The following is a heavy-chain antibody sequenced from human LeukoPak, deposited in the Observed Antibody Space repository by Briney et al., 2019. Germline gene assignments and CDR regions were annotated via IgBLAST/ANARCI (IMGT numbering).Heavy chain of an antibody. Sequence: PRGSLRLSXAASGFTFSSYWMSWVRQAPGKGLEWVANIKQDGSEKYYVDSVKGRFTISRDNAKNSLYLQMNSLRAEDTAVYYCARTVPITIFGSFDYWGQGTLVTVSS. J-gene: IGHJ4*02. CDR3: ARTVPITIFGSFDY. CDR1: GFTFSSYW. CDR2: IKQDGSEK. D-gene: IGHD3-3*01. V-gene: IGHV3-7*01.